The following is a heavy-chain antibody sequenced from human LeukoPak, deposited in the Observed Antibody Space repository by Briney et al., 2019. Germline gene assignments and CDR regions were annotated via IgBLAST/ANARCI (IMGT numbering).Heavy chain of an antibody. J-gene: IGHJ6*03. D-gene: IGHD6-13*01. CDR2: IYHSGST. CDR1: GYSISSGYY. Sequence: SETLSLTCTVSGYSISSGYYWGWIRQPPGKGLEWIGSIYHSGSTYYNPSLKSRVTISVDTSKNQFSLKLSSVTAADTAVYYCARGRGNRYSSSWYDYYYYMDVWGKGTTVTVSS. CDR3: ARGRGNRYSSSWYDYYYYMDV. V-gene: IGHV4-38-2*02.